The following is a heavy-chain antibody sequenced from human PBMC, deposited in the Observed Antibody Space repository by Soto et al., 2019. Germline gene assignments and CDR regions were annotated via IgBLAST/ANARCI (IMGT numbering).Heavy chain of an antibody. D-gene: IGHD6-19*01. J-gene: IGHJ4*02. Sequence: QVQLVESGGGVVQPGRSLRLSCAASGFTFSSYAMHWVRQAPGKGLEWVAVISYDGSNKYYADSVKGRFTISRDNSKNTLYLQMNSLRAEDTAVYYCARGAWLGPFDYWGQGTLVSVSP. CDR3: ARGAWLGPFDY. CDR1: GFTFSSYA. V-gene: IGHV3-30-3*01. CDR2: ISYDGSNK.